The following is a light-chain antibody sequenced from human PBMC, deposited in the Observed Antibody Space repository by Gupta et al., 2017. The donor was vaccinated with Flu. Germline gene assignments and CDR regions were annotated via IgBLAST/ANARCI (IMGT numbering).Light chain of an antibody. V-gene: IGKV1-39*01. J-gene: IGKJ4*01. Sequence: DIQMTQSPSSLYASVGDRVTITCRASQNIRNYLNWYQHKPGKARKLLIYAASSLHSGVPSRFSGSGSGTDFILTSSGLQPEDFATYFCQQTYTTPDFGGGTKVEI. CDR3: QQTYTTPD. CDR1: QNIRNY. CDR2: AAS.